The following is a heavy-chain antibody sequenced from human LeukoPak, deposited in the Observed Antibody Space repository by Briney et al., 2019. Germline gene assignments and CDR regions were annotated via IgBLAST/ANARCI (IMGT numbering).Heavy chain of an antibody. V-gene: IGHV1-18*01. CDR3: ARDATTAAVAGNDYYYYGMDV. Sequence: ASVKVSCKASGYTFTSYGIGWVRQAPGQGLEWMGWISAYNGNTNYAQKLQGRVTMTTDTSTSTAYMELRSLRSDDTAVYYCARDATTAAVAGNDYYYYGMDVWGQGTTVTVSS. CDR2: ISAYNGNT. D-gene: IGHD6-19*01. CDR1: GYTFTSYG. J-gene: IGHJ6*02.